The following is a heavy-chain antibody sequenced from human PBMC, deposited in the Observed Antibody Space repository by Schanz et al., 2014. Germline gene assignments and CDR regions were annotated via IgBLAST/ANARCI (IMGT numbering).Heavy chain of an antibody. CDR2: IYSDGRT. Sequence: VQLVESGGGVVQPGGSLRLSCVASGFTVSSNYMSWVRQAPGKGLEWVSVIYSDGRTYYGDSVKGRFTISRDNSKNTVFLQMNSLRGEDTAVYYCASADYTNYFDYWGQGTLVTVSS. D-gene: IGHD4-4*01. V-gene: IGHV3-66*02. CDR1: GFTVSSNY. CDR3: ASADYTNYFDY. J-gene: IGHJ4*02.